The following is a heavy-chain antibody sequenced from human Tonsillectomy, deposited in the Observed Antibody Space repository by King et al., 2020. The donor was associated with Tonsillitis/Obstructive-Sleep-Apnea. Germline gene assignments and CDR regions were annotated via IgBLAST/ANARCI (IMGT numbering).Heavy chain of an antibody. CDR1: GGSISSGNW. D-gene: IGHD6-19*01. J-gene: IGHJ4*02. V-gene: IGHV4-4*02. CDR2: SYHIGNT. CDR3: ARAPIAVAGFDY. Sequence: VQLQESGPGLVKPSGTLSLTCAGSGGSISSGNWWSWVRQLPGKWLEWIGESYHIGNTNYSPSLKGGVTMSVDKSKNQFSLKLSTVTAADTAVYFCARAPIAVAGFDYWGQGTLVTVSS.